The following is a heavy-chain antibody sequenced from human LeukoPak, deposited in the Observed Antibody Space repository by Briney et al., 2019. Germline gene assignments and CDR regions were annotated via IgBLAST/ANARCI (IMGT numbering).Heavy chain of an antibody. CDR2: IMPGGHI. D-gene: IGHD4-17*01. J-gene: IGHJ4*02. V-gene: IGHV3-66*01. CDR1: GFSVDSVF. Sequence: GGSLRLSCRASGFSVDSVFMNWVRQPPGKGLEWVSFIMPGGHIDYTDSVKGRFIISRDSFKNTLSLQMNSLRVDDSAVYYCARGDSATTTFDFWGQRTLVTVSS. CDR3: ARGDSATTTFDF.